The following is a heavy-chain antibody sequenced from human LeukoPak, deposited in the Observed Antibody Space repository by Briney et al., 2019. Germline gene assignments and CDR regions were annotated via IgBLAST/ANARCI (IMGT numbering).Heavy chain of an antibody. D-gene: IGHD6-25*01. CDR3: ARQGGGFWYFDL. CDR2: IYYSGST. Sequence: TSETLSLTCTVSGGSISSYYWSWIRQPPGKGLEWIGYIYYSGSTNYNPSLKSRVTISVDTSKNQFTLKLSSVTAADTAVYYCARQGGGFWYFDLWGRGTLVTVSS. J-gene: IGHJ2*01. V-gene: IGHV4-59*08. CDR1: GGSISSYY.